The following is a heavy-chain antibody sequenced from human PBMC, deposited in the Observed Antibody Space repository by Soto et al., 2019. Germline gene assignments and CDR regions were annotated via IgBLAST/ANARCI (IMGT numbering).Heavy chain of an antibody. V-gene: IGHV4-34*01. D-gene: IGHD3-3*01. Sequence: SETLSLTCAVYGGSFSGYYWSWIRQPPGKGLEWIGEINHSGSTNYNPSLKSRVTISVDTSKNQFSLKLSSVTAADTAVYYCARNYDFWSGSQPSSFDPWGQGTLVTVSS. CDR3: ARNYDFWSGSQPSSFDP. CDR1: GGSFSGYY. J-gene: IGHJ5*02. CDR2: INHSGST.